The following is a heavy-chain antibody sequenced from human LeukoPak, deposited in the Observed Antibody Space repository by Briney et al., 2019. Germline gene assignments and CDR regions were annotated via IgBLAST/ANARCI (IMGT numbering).Heavy chain of an antibody. CDR3: ARHAVQLTYCGGDCFRFDP. J-gene: IGHJ5*02. CDR1: GGSISSSSYY. V-gene: IGHV4-39*01. Sequence: SETLSLTCTVSGGSISSSSYYWGWIRQPPGKGLEWIGSIYYSGSTYYNPSLKGRVTISVDTSKNQFSLKLSSVTAADTAVYYCARHAVQLTYCGGDCFRFDPWGQGTLVTVSS. CDR2: IYYSGST. D-gene: IGHD2-21*02.